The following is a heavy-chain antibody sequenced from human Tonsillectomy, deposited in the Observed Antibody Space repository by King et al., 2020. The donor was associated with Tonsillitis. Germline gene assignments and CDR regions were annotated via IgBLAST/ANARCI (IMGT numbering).Heavy chain of an antibody. Sequence: VQLVESGGGLIQPGGSLRLSCAASGFTVSSNYMSWVRQAPGKGLEWVSVIYSGGSTYYADSVKGRFTISRDNSKNTLYLQMNSLRAEDTAVYYCARDSSGSLGAFDIWGQGTMVTVSS. J-gene: IGHJ3*02. D-gene: IGHD1-26*01. CDR3: ARDSSGSLGAFDI. CDR1: GFTVSSNY. V-gene: IGHV3-53*01. CDR2: IYSGGST.